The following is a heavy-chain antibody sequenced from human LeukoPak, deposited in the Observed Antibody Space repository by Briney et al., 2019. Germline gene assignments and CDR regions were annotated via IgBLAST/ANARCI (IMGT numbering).Heavy chain of an antibody. CDR2: IGSDYNT. Sequence: GGSLRLSCAASGFTFSSYAMNWVRQAPGKGLEWVSSIGSDYNTYYADSVKGRFTISRDNSKNTLYLQMNSLTDEDTAAYYCAKGERSSCFDPWGQGTLVTVSS. D-gene: IGHD6-6*01. CDR1: GFTFSSYA. CDR3: AKGERSSCFDP. V-gene: IGHV3-23*01. J-gene: IGHJ5*02.